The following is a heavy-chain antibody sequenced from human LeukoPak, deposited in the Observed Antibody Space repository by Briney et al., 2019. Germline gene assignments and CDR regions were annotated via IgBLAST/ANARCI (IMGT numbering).Heavy chain of an antibody. V-gene: IGHV3-74*01. Sequence: PGGSLRLSCAASGFTFRDFWMHWVRQAPGKGLVWVAHIHSVGDCPIYADSVKGRFTISRDNAKNTLYLQMNSLRAEDTAVYYCARDRPHNWFDPWGQGTLVTVSS. CDR3: ARDRPHNWFDP. CDR1: GFTFRDFW. CDR2: IHSVGDCP. J-gene: IGHJ5*02.